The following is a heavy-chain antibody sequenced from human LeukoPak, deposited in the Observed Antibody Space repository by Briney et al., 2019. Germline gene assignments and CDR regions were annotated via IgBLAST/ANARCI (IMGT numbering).Heavy chain of an antibody. CDR3: ARGSSGYDVPDY. CDR2: VYYSGSP. CDR1: GGSISNYY. V-gene: IGHV4-59*01. Sequence: SETLSLTCTGSGGSISNYYWSWIRQPPGKGLERIGYVYYSGSPNYTPSLKSRVTISVDTAKSQISLRLTSVTAADTAVYFCARGSSGYDVPDYWGQGILVTVSS. D-gene: IGHD5-12*01. J-gene: IGHJ4*02.